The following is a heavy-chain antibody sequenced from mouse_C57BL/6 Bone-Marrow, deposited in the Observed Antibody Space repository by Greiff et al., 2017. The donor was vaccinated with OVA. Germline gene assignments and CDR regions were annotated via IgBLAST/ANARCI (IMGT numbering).Heavy chain of an antibody. V-gene: IGHV5-9-1*02. J-gene: IGHJ4*01. D-gene: IGHD1-1*01. CDR1: GFTFSSYA. CDR3: TRGAYYGPSMDY. CDR2: ISSGGDYI. Sequence: EVKLVESGEGLVKPGGSLKLSCAASGFTFSSYAMSWVRQTPEKRLEWVAYISSGGDYIYYADTVKGRFTISRDNARNTLYLQMSSLKSEDTAMYYCTRGAYYGPSMDYWGQGTSVTVSS.